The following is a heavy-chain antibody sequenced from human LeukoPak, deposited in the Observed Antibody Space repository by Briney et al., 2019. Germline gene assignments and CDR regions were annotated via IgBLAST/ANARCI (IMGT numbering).Heavy chain of an antibody. J-gene: IGHJ5*02. CDR3: ARDRGYCSSTSCYLYWFDP. V-gene: IGHV3-74*01. CDR2: INSDGSST. CDR1: GFTFSNYW. D-gene: IGHD2-2*01. Sequence: GGSLRLSCAASGFTFSNYWMHWVRQAPGKGLVWVSRINSDGSSTTYADSMKGRFTISRDNGKNTLYLQMNSLRAEDTAVYYCARDRGYCSSTSCYLYWFDPWGEGTLVTVSS.